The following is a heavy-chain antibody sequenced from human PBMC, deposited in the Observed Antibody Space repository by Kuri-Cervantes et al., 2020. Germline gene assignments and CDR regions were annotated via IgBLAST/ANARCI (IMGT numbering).Heavy chain of an antibody. J-gene: IGHJ4*02. CDR1: GFTFNNYA. D-gene: IGHD3-9*01. V-gene: IGHV3-23*01. CDR3: AKMHVRYFDWLPSDY. Sequence: GGSLRLSCAASGFTFNNYAMNWVRQAPGKGLEWVSAISGSGGSTYYADSVKGRFTISRDNSKNTLYLQMNSLRAEDTAVYYCAKMHVRYFDWLPSDYWGQGTLITVSS. CDR2: ISGSGGST.